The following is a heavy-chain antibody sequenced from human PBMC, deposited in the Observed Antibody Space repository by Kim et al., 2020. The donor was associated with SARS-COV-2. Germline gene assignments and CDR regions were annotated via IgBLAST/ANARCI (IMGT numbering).Heavy chain of an antibody. J-gene: IGHJ6*02. CDR1: GFSFNNYN. Sequence: GGSLRLSCAASGFSFNNYNTDWVRQAPGKGLEWVSTIFASDGNSYYADSVRGRFTISRDNSNSMVYLQMNALRADDTAVYHCVRQGLDVWGQGTTVSASS. CDR3: VRQGLDV. CDR2: IFASDGNS. V-gene: IGHV3-23*01.